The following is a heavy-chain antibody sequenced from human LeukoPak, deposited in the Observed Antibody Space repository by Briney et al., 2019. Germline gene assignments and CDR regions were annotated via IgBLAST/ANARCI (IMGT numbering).Heavy chain of an antibody. J-gene: IGHJ4*02. D-gene: IGHD3-16*02. CDR2: IYTSGST. CDR3: ARDPPDYDYVWGSYRPLHYFDS. V-gene: IGHV4-4*07. Sequence: SETLSLTCTVSGGSISSYYWSWIRQPAGKGLEWIGRIYTSGSTNYNPSLKSRVTISIDTSKKQFSLKLSSVTAADTAVYYCARDPPDYDYVWGSYRPLHYFDSWGQGTLVTVSS. CDR1: GGSISSYY.